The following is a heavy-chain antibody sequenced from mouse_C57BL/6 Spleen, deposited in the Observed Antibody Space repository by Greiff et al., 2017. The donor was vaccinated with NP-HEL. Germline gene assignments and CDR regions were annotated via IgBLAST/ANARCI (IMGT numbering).Heavy chain of an antibody. CDR1: GYAFSSSW. J-gene: IGHJ4*01. CDR2: IYPGAGDT. V-gene: IGHV1-82*01. CDR3: ARDTVVAPAMDY. D-gene: IGHD1-1*01. Sequence: QVQLKESGPELVKPGASVKISCKASGYAFSSSWLNWVKQRPGKGLEWIGRIYPGAGDTNYNGKFKGKATLTADKSSSPAYMQLSSLTSEDSAVYFCARDTVVAPAMDYWGQGTSVTVSS.